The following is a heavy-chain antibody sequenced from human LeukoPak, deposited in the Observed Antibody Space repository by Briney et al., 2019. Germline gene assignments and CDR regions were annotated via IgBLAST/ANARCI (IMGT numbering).Heavy chain of an antibody. CDR3: ATVSVGVRFDY. J-gene: IGHJ4*02. D-gene: IGHD3-16*01. V-gene: IGHV3-74*01. CDR1: GFNFSNYW. CDR2: IKADGSST. Sequence: PGGSLRLSCTASGFNFSNYWMHWVRQVPGKGLVWVSRIKADGSSTSYADSVKGRFTISRDSAKNKLYLQMNSLRAEDTAVYYCATVSVGVRFDYWGQGALVAVSS.